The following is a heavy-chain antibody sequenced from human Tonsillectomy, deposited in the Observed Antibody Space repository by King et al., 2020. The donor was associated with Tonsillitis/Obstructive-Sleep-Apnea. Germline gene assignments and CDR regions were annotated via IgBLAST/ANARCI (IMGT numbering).Heavy chain of an antibody. V-gene: IGHV2-5*02. CDR2: IYWDDDK. D-gene: IGHD3-3*01. J-gene: IGHJ3*02. CDR1: GFSLSTGGVG. CDR3: ARENYDSDAFDI. Sequence: TLKESGPTLVKPTQTLTLTCTFSGFSLSTGGVGVGWIRQPPGKALEWLALIYWDDDKRYSPSLKSRLTITKDPSKNQVVLTTTNMDPVDTATYYCARENYDSDAFDIWGQGTMVTVSS.